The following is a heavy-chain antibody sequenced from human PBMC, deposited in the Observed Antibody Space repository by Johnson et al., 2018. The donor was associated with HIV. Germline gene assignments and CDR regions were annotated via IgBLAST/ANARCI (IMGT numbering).Heavy chain of an antibody. V-gene: IGHV3-30-3*01. D-gene: IGHD1-26*01. CDR1: GLTFSSYA. CDR2: ISYDGSNK. CDR3: ARDKGEYYDAFDI. J-gene: IGHJ3*02. Sequence: QVQLVESGGGVVQPGRSLRLSCAASGLTFSSYAMHWVRQAPGKGLEWVAVISYDGSNKYYADSVKGRFTISRDNSKNTLYLQMNSLRAEDTAVYYCARDKGEYYDAFDIWGQGTMVTVSS.